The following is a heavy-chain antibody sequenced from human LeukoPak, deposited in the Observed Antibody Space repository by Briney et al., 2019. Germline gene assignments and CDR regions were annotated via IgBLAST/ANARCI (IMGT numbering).Heavy chain of an antibody. V-gene: IGHV4-59*01. CDR3: ARARAYSYGTFDY. Sequence: PSETLSLTCAVSGGSISSYYWSWIRQPPGKGLEWIGYVYYSGRTNYNPSLKSRVTISVDTSKNQFSLKLSSVTAADTAVYYCARARAYSYGTFDYWGQGTLVTVSS. J-gene: IGHJ4*02. D-gene: IGHD5-18*01. CDR1: GGSISSYY. CDR2: VYYSGRT.